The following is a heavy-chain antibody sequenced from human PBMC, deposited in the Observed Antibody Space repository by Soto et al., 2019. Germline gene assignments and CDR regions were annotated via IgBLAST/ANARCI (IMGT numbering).Heavy chain of an antibody. V-gene: IGHV3-30-3*01. CDR1: GFTFSSYA. CDR2: ISYDGSNK. CDR3: ARGIELWLSEAPIDY. Sequence: GGSLRLSCAASGFTFSSYAMHWVRQAPGKGLEWVAVISYDGSNKYYADSVKGRFTISRDNSKNTLYLQMNSLRAEDTAVYYCARGIELWLSEAPIDYWGQGTLVTVSS. D-gene: IGHD5-18*01. J-gene: IGHJ4*02.